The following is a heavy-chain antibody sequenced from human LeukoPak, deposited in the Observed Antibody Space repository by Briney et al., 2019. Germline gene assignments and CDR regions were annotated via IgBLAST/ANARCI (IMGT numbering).Heavy chain of an antibody. D-gene: IGHD4-23*01. J-gene: IGHJ5*02. CDR1: GFTFSAYW. Sequence: PGGSLRLSCAASGFTFSAYWMSWVRQAPGKGLEWVANIKEDGGEKQYVDSVKGRFTISRDNAKNSLYLQMNSLRAEDTAVFYCARAVASNWFDPWGQGTLVTVSS. V-gene: IGHV3-7*01. CDR3: ARAVASNWFDP. CDR2: IKEDGGEK.